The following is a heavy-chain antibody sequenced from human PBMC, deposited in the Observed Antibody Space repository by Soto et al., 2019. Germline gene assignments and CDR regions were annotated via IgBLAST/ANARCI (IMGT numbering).Heavy chain of an antibody. CDR2: ISYDGSNK. D-gene: IGHD5-12*01. CDR3: ASDSGYSY. V-gene: IGHV3-30*03. CDR1: GFTFSSYG. J-gene: IGHJ4*02. Sequence: QVQLVESGGGVVQPGRSLRLSCAASGFTFSSYGMHWVRQAPGKGLEWVAVISYDGSNKYYADSVKGRFTISRDNSKNTLYLQINSLRAEDTAVYYCASDSGYSYWGQGTLVTVSS.